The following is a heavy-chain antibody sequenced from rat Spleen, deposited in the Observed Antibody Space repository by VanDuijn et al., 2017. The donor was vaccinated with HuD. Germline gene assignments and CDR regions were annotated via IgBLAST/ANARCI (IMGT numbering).Heavy chain of an antibody. Sequence: EVQLVESGGGLVQPGRSLKLSCAASGFTFSNYGMAWVRQAPTKGLEWVAYISTGGDNTYYRDSVKGRFTISRDIANSTLYLQMNSLRSEDTATYYCTRGGNYAFDYWGQGVMVTVSS. CDR1: GFTFSNYG. CDR2: ISTGGDNT. D-gene: IGHD1-10*01. V-gene: IGHV5S13*01. CDR3: TRGGNYAFDY. J-gene: IGHJ2*01.